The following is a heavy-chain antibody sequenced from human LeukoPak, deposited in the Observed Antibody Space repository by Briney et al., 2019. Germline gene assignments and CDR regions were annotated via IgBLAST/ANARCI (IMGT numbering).Heavy chain of an antibody. Sequence: SETLSLTCTVSGGSISRHYWSWIRQAPGKGLEWIGYISYSGSTNYNPSLKSRVTISVDTSKNQFSLKLSSVTAADTAVFYCARHVGPGYSYGFDNWGQGTLVTVSS. CDR3: ARHVGPGYSYGFDN. V-gene: IGHV4-59*08. CDR2: ISYSGST. CDR1: GGSISRHY. J-gene: IGHJ4*02. D-gene: IGHD5-18*01.